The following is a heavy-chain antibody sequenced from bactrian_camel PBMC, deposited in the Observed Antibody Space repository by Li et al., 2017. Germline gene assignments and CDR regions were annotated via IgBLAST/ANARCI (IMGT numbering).Heavy chain of an antibody. CDR3: VKGARAWAAGTYFGY. V-gene: IGHV3S26*01. J-gene: IGHJ6*01. CDR2: IDNRGYI. Sequence: HVQLVESGGGSVQAGESLRLSCTVSGFIYPAYCMAWFRQAPGKARDGVARIDNRGYIGYADSVKGRFTISRGNGKNTLYLQMNSLKPEDTALYYCVKGARAWAAGTYFGYWGQGTQVTVS. D-gene: IGHD6*01. CDR1: GFIYPAYC.